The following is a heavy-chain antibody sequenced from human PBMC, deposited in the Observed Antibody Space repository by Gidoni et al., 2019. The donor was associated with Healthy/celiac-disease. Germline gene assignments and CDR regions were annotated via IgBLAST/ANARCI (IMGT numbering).Heavy chain of an antibody. CDR1: GFTFSSYA. CDR3: ARDPGVLSTTIYYYYYYMDV. D-gene: IGHD2-8*01. Sequence: QVQLVESGGGVVQPGRSLRLSCAASGFTFSSYAMHWVRQAPGKGLEWVAVISFDGSNKYYADSVKGRFTISRDNSKNTLYLQLNSLRAEDTAVYYCARDPGVLSTTIYYYYYYMDVWGKGTTVTVSS. J-gene: IGHJ6*03. V-gene: IGHV3-30-3*01. CDR2: ISFDGSNK.